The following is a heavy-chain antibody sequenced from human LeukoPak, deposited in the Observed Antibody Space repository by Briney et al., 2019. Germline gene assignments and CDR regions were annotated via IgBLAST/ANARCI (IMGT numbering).Heavy chain of an antibody. CDR2: INPNSGGT. V-gene: IGHV1-2*06. CDR1: GYTFTGYY. CDR3: ARPESYYGSVHAFDI. Sequence: ASVKVSCKASGYTFTGYYMHWVRQAPGQGLEWMGRINPNSGGTNYAQKFQGGVTMTRDTSISTAYMELSRLRSDDTAVYYCARPESYYGSVHAFDIWGQGTMVTVSS. J-gene: IGHJ3*02. D-gene: IGHD3-10*01.